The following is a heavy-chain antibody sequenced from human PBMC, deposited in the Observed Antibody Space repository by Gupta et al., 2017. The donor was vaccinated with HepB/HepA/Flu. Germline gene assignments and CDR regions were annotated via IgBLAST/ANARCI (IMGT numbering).Heavy chain of an antibody. D-gene: IGHD3-22*01. J-gene: IGHJ5*02. CDR1: GSTFDIYD. CDR2: IRGRGGFT. CDR3: AKENSSGWYDN. V-gene: IGHV3-23*01. Sequence: EGQRLESGGALVQPGGSLRLSCAVSGSTFDIYDMSWVRQAPGKGLEWVSAIRGRGGFTYFADSVKGRFTISRDTSKKTLYLQINSLRAEDTAVYYCAKENSSGWYDNWGQGTLVTVSS.